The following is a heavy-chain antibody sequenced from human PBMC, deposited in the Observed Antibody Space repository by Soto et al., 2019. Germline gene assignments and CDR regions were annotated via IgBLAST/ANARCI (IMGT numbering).Heavy chain of an antibody. J-gene: IGHJ3*02. Sequence: GASAKVSSKAPGDSLTSNALHWVHQSPGQRLEWMGWINAGNGNTKYSQKFQGRVTITRDTSASTAYMELSSLRSEDTAVYYCAREEICVYCSGGSCYSPGCDDAFDIWGQGTMVTVSS. CDR3: AREEICVYCSGGSCYSPGCDDAFDI. CDR2: INAGNGNT. V-gene: IGHV1-3*01. D-gene: IGHD2-15*01. CDR1: GDSLTSNA.